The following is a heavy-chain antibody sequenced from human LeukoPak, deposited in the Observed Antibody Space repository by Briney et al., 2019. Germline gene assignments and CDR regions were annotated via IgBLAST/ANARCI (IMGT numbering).Heavy chain of an antibody. CDR1: GGSISSSSYY. CDR2: IYYSGST. CDR3: ARAAGLNWFDP. J-gene: IGHJ5*02. Sequence: SETLSLTCTVSGGSISSSSYYWGWIRQPPGKGLEWIGSIYYSGSTYYNPSLKSRVTMSVDTSKNQFSLKLSSVTAADTAVYYCARAAGLNWFDPWGQGTLVTVSS. D-gene: IGHD6-13*01. V-gene: IGHV4-39*01.